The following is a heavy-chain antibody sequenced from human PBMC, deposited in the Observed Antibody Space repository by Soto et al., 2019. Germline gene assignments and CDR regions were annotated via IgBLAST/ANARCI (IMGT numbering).Heavy chain of an antibody. J-gene: IGHJ4*02. D-gene: IGHD6-19*01. CDR1: GFTFGDYA. CDR3: AKSHTTSGWYVTTDY. V-gene: IGHV3-9*01. CDR2: ISWNSGSI. Sequence: GGSLRLSCAASGFTFGDYAMQWVRQAPGKGLEWVSAISWNSGSIDYADSVKGRFTISRDNAKNSLYLQMNSLRAEDAALYYCAKSHTTSGWYVTTDYWGQGTRVTVSS.